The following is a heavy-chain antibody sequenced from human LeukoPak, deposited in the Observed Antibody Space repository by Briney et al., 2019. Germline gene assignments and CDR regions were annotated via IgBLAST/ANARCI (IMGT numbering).Heavy chain of an antibody. CDR2: INSDGSST. Sequence: GGSLRLSCAASGFTFSSYWMHRVRQAPGKWLVWVSRINSDGSSTSYADSVKGRFTISRDNAENSLYLQMNSLRAEDTAVYYCVREHYFYHMDGWGEGTTVTVSS. CDR1: GFTFSSYW. V-gene: IGHV3-74*01. CDR3: VREHYFYHMDG. J-gene: IGHJ6*03.